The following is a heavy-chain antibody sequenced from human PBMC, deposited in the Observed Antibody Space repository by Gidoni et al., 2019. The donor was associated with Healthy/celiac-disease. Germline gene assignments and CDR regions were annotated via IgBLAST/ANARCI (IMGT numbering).Heavy chain of an antibody. CDR2: IYTRGST. CDR3: AGDYGGKPDEPGNWFDP. V-gene: IGHV4-4*07. D-gene: IGHD4-17*01. Sequence: QVQLQESGPGLVKPSETLSLTCTVSGGSISSYYWSWIRQPAGKGLEWIGRIYTRGSTNYNPSIKSRVTMSVDTSKNQFSLKLSSVTAADTAVYYCAGDYGGKPDEPGNWFDPWGQGTLVTVSS. J-gene: IGHJ5*02. CDR1: GGSISSYY.